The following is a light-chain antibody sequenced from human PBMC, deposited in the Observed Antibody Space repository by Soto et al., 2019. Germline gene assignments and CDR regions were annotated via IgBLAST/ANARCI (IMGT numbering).Light chain of an antibody. CDR1: RSNVGNHY. V-gene: IGLV1-51*02. CDR3: GTWDSSLRSGV. J-gene: IGLJ3*02. CDR2: ENN. Sequence: QSVLTQPPSVSAAPGQRVTISCSGNRSNVGNHYVYWYQQLPGTAPKVLISENNKRPSGIPDRFSGSKSGTSATLDITGLQTGDEADYYCGTWDSSLRSGVFGGGTKVTVL.